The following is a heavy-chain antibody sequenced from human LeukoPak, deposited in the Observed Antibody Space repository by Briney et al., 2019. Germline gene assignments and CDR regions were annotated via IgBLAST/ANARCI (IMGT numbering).Heavy chain of an antibody. CDR2: ISSSSSYI. V-gene: IGHV3-21*04. Sequence: PGGSLRLSCAASGFTFSSYSMNWVRQAPGKGLEWVSSISSSSSYIYYADSVKGRFTISRDNAKNSLYLQMNSLRAEDTAVYYCAKDRDLVGATVDYWGQGTLVTASS. CDR1: GFTFSSYS. D-gene: IGHD1-26*01. J-gene: IGHJ4*02. CDR3: AKDRDLVGATVDY.